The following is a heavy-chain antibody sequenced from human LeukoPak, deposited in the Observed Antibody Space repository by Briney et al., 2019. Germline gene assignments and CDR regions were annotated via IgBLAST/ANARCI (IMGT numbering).Heavy chain of an antibody. J-gene: IGHJ4*02. CDR2: ISWNSGSI. CDR1: GFTFDDYA. CDR3: AKGVGTMVRGVMGN. V-gene: IGHV3-9*01. Sequence: TGGSLRFSCAASGFTFDDYAMHWVRQAPGKGLEWVSGISWNSGSIGYADSVKGRFTISRDNAKNSLYLQMNSLRAEDTALYYCAKGVGTMVRGVMGNWGQGTLVTVSS. D-gene: IGHD3-10*01.